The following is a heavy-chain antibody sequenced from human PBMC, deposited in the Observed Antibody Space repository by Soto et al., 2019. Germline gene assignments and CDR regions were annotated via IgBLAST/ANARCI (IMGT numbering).Heavy chain of an antibody. Sequence: HVQLVESGGGVVQPGRSLRLSCAASGFTFSSYGMHWVRQAPGKGLEWVAIIWYDGSTKYYADSVEGRFTISRDNSGNTLYLQMNSLRVEDTAVYYCARHKSGYNDYWGQGTLVTVSS. CDR3: ARHKSGYNDY. D-gene: IGHD5-12*01. V-gene: IGHV3-33*01. CDR2: IWYDGSTK. CDR1: GFTFSSYG. J-gene: IGHJ4*02.